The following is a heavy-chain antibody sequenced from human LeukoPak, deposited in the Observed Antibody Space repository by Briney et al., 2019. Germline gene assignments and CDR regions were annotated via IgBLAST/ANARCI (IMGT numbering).Heavy chain of an antibody. V-gene: IGHV3-30-3*01. Sequence: GGSLRLSCAASGFTFSSYSIHWVRQAPGKGLEWVAVISFDGSDKYYADSVKGRFTISRDKSQNMVFLQMKSLRLEDTAVYYCARGGIAELEYYYYGLDVRGQGTTVTVSS. CDR1: GFTFSSYS. CDR3: ARGGIAELEYYYYGLDV. CDR2: ISFDGSDK. D-gene: IGHD6-13*01. J-gene: IGHJ6*02.